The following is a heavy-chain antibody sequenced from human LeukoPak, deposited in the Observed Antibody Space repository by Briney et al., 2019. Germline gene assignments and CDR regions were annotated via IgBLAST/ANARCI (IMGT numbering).Heavy chain of an antibody. D-gene: IGHD6-13*01. CDR3: AKVHSSSWDHDAFDI. Sequence: PGGSLRLSCAASGFTFSSYAMSWVRQAPGKGLEWVSAISGSGGSTYYADSVKGRFTISRDNSKNMLYLQMNSLRAEDTAVYYCAKVHSSSWDHDAFDIWGQGTMVTVSS. CDR1: GFTFSSYA. V-gene: IGHV3-23*01. J-gene: IGHJ3*02. CDR2: ISGSGGST.